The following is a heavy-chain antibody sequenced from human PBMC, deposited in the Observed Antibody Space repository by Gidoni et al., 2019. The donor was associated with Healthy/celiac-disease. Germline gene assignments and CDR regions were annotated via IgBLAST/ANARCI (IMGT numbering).Heavy chain of an antibody. Sequence: QVQLVESGGGVVQPGRSLRLSCAASGFTFSSYAMHWVRQAPGKGLEWVAVISYDGSNKYYADSVKGRFTISRDNSKNTLYLQMNSLRAEDTAVYYCARDHEWELRYYFDYWGQGTLVTVSS. V-gene: IGHV3-30-3*01. J-gene: IGHJ4*02. D-gene: IGHD1-26*01. CDR1: GFTFSSYA. CDR2: ISYDGSNK. CDR3: ARDHEWELRYYFDY.